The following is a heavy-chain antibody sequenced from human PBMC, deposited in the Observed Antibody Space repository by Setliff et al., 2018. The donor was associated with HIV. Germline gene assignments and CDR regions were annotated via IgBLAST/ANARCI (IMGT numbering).Heavy chain of an antibody. CDR3: ARVQMAYAAFDV. Sequence: SETLSLTCSVSGVSITTDGYFWSWIRHYPGKGLEWIGSTYFTGSSDNNPSLKSRVTLSVDTSKHQFSLKLSSVTAADTAVYYCARVQMAYAAFDVWGQGTMVTVSS. D-gene: IGHD4-17*01. J-gene: IGHJ3*01. CDR1: GVSITTDGYF. V-gene: IGHV4-61*08. CDR2: TYFTGSS.